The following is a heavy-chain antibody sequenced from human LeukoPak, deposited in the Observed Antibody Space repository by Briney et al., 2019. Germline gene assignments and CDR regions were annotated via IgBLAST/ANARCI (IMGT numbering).Heavy chain of an antibody. Sequence: GGSLRLSCAASGIAFENYAMNWVRQAPGKGLEWVSLIGEDGSTTWYADSVKGRFTISRGNGKNSLYLHMNSLRPEDTALYYCAKGFSILTSKHYFYYHGFDVWGQGTPVTVSS. CDR2: IGEDGSTT. D-gene: IGHD3-9*01. CDR3: AKGFSILTSKHYFYYHGFDV. J-gene: IGHJ6*02. V-gene: IGHV3-43*02. CDR1: GIAFENYA.